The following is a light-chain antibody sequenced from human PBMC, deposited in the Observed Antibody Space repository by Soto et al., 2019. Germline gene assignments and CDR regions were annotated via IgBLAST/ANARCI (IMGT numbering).Light chain of an antibody. J-gene: IGKJ5*01. CDR1: QDIGSW. CDR3: QQAKSFPVS. Sequence: IQMTLSPSCVSASVGYRVTMTCRASQDIGSWFAWYQQKTGKVPKLLIYAASILQSGVPSRFSGSGYGTDFTLTINNLQTEDFATYYCQQAKSFPVSFGQGTRLEIK. V-gene: IGKV1D-12*01. CDR2: AAS.